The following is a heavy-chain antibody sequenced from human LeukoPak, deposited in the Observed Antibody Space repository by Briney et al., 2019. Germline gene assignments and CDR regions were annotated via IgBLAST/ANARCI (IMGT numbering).Heavy chain of an antibody. V-gene: IGHV3-23*01. CDR2: ISASGDSP. CDR3: ASASSHRIAAGGDY. D-gene: IGHD6-13*01. J-gene: IGHJ4*02. Sequence: GGSLRLSCVVSGFTFSNYAMSWVRQAPGKGLEWVSVISASGDSPYYGDSVKGRFTISRDNAKNTLYLQMNSLRAEDTAVYYCASASSHRIAAGGDYWGQGTLVTVSS. CDR1: GFTFSNYA.